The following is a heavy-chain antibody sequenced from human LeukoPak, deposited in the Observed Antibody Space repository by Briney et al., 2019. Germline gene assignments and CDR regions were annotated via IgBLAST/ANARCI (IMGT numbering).Heavy chain of an antibody. CDR1: GGSISSYY. V-gene: IGHV4-59*12. D-gene: IGHD1-20*01. CDR3: ARAHRITGTSTGAFDI. J-gene: IGHJ3*02. Sequence: SETLSLTRTVSGGSISSYYWSWIRQPPGKGLEWIGYIYYSGSTNYNPSLKSRVTISVDKSKNQFSLKLSSVTAADTAVYYCARAHRITGTSTGAFDIWGQGTMVTVSS. CDR2: IYYSGST.